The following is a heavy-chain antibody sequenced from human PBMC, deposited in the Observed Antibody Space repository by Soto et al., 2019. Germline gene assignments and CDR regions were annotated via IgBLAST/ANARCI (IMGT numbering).Heavy chain of an antibody. CDR3: MRAPAGGLQSPYFDY. V-gene: IGHV1-18*01. CDR2: ISAYNGNT. D-gene: IGHD1-26*01. J-gene: IGHJ4*02. Sequence: GASVKVSCKASGYTFRTYGISWVRQAPGQGLEWMGWISAYNGNTNFAQNLQGRVTMTTDTSTSTAYMELRSLRSDDTAVYYCMRAPAGGLQSPYFDYWRQRTLVTVSS. CDR1: GYTFRTYG.